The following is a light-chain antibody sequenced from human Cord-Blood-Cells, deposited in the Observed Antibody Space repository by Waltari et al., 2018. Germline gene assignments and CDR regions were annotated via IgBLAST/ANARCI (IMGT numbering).Light chain of an antibody. V-gene: IGKV3-15*01. Sequence: ELVMPQSPATLSVSLGERATLSCRASQSVSSNLAWYQQKPGQAPRLLIYGASTRATGIPARFSGSGSGTEFTLTISSLQSEDFAVYYCQQYNNWPRTFGQGTKVEIK. CDR3: QQYNNWPRT. CDR1: QSVSSN. CDR2: GAS. J-gene: IGKJ1*01.